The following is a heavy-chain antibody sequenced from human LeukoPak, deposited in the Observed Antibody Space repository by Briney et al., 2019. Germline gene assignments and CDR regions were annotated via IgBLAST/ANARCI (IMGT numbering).Heavy chain of an antibody. Sequence: PSETLSLTCTVSGGSISSYYWSWIRQPPGKGLEWIGYIYYSGSTNYNPSLKSRVTISVDTSKNHFSLKLSSVTAADTAVYYCARQNPYWYFDLWGRGTLVTVSS. CDR3: ARQNPYWYFDL. V-gene: IGHV4-59*08. CDR1: GGSISSYY. CDR2: IYYSGST. J-gene: IGHJ2*01.